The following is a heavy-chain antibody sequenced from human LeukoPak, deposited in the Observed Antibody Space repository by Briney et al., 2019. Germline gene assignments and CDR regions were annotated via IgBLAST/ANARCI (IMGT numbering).Heavy chain of an antibody. D-gene: IGHD3-9*01. V-gene: IGHV3-23*01. CDR1: GFTFSTYD. Sequence: GGSLRLSCAASGFTFSTYDMSWVRQAPGKGLEWVSIISGSRGSTYYADSVKGRFTISRDNSKNTLYLQMNSLRPEDTAAYYCAKGGKYDILTGYPRSRLLGDYWGQGTLVTVSS. J-gene: IGHJ4*02. CDR2: ISGSRGST. CDR3: AKGGKYDILTGYPRSRLLGDY.